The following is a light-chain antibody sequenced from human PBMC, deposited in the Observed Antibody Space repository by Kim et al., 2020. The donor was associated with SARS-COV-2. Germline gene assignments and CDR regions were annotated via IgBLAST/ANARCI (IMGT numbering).Light chain of an antibody. Sequence: SVSPGQRATLSCRASQGVSSDFAWYQQKPGQAPRLLIYGASTRATGIPARFSGSGSGTEFTLTIGSLQSEDFAVYYCQQYNNWPYTFGQGTKLEI. CDR2: GAS. J-gene: IGKJ2*01. CDR3: QQYNNWPYT. V-gene: IGKV3-15*01. CDR1: QGVSSD.